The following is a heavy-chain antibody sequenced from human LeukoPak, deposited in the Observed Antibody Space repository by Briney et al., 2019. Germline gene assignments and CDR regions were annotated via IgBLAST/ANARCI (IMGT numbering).Heavy chain of an antibody. CDR3: ASTQRGDYFDY. CDR2: IKQDGSEK. Sequence: PGGSLRLSCAASGFTFSSYWMNWVRQAPGKGLEWVANIKQDGSEKYYVDSVKGRFTISRDNSKNTLYLQMNSLRAEDTAVYYCASTQRGDYFDYWGQGTLVTVSS. J-gene: IGHJ4*02. V-gene: IGHV3-7*01. D-gene: IGHD2-15*01. CDR1: GFTFSSYW.